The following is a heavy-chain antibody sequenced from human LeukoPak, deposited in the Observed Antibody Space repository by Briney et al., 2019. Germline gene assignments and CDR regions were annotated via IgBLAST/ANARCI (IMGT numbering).Heavy chain of an antibody. D-gene: IGHD1-1*01. V-gene: IGHV3-23*01. CDR1: GFTFSSYS. CDR2: INPSGGST. CDR3: AKDRAGTPWAD. J-gene: IGHJ4*02. Sequence: GGSLRLSCAASGFTFSSYSMSWVRQAPGKGLEWVSTINPSGGSTYYADSVKGRFTISRDNSKNTVYLQMNSLRAEDTAVYYCAKDRAGTPWADWGQGTLVTVPS.